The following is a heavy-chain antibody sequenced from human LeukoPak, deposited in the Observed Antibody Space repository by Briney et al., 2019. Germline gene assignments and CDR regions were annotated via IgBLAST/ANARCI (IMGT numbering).Heavy chain of an antibody. CDR3: ARQARGWTPFGY. V-gene: IGHV4-59*11. CDR1: GGSISSHY. D-gene: IGHD6-19*01. Sequence: SETLSLTCTVSGGSISSHYWSWIRQPPGKGLEWIGYIYYSGSTNYNPSLKSRVTISVDTSKNQFSLKLSSVTAADTAVYYCARQARGWTPFGYWGQGTLVTVSS. J-gene: IGHJ4*02. CDR2: IYYSGST.